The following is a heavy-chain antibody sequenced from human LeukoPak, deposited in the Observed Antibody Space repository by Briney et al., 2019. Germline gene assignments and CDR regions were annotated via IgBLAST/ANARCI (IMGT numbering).Heavy chain of an antibody. CDR2: ISTSGTT. CDR1: GGSVTTYY. CDR3: AREATVVGATII. V-gene: IGHV4-4*07. D-gene: IGHD1-26*01. Sequence: SETLSLTCTVSGGSVTTYYWSWIRQSAGKGLEWIGHISTSGTTTYNPSLKSRVTMSVDTSKNQFSLKLTSVTAADTAVYYCAREATVVGATIIWGQGTLVTVSS. J-gene: IGHJ4*02.